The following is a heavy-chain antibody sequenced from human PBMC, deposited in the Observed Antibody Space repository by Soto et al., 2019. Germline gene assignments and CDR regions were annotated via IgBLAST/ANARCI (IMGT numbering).Heavy chain of an antibody. CDR1: GFTFSSYW. V-gene: IGHV3-7*03. CDR2: IKQDGSEK. J-gene: IGHJ6*02. Sequence: HPGGSLRLSCAASGFTFSSYWMSWVRQAPGKGLEWVANIKQDGSEKYYVDSVKGRFTISRDNAKNSLYLQMNSLRAEDTAVYYCARDGTYYDFWSGYWAPLYGMDVWGQGTTVTVSS. CDR3: ARDGTYYDFWSGYWAPLYGMDV. D-gene: IGHD3-3*01.